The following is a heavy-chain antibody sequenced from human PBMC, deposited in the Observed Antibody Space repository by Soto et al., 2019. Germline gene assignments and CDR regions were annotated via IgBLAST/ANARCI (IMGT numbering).Heavy chain of an antibody. CDR2: ISGISDSGYST. Sequence: PGGSLRLSCVVSGFTFSSYGMNWVRQAPGKGLEWVSGISGISDSGYSTYYADSVKGRFTITRDNSKKTLYVHINSLRAEDTAVYYCARDQGGQSGIFIFDHWGQGALVTVSS. D-gene: IGHD1-26*01. J-gene: IGHJ4*02. CDR1: GFTFSSYG. CDR3: ARDQGGQSGIFIFDH. V-gene: IGHV3-23*01.